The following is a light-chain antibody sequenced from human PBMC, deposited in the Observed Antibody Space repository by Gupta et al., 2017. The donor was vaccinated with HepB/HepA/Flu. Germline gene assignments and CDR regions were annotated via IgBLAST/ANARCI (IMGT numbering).Light chain of an antibody. V-gene: IGLV3-9*01. CDR2: RNT. CDR1: KFGSQD. J-gene: IGLJ2*01. CDR3: QVWGYSTVV. Sequence: SYELTQPLSVSVALGQTAKITCGGNKFGSQDVHWYQQKPGQAPLLVISRNTTRASGIPERFSGSNSGDTATLTISRAQAGDEADYFCQVWGYSTVVFGGGTKLTVL.